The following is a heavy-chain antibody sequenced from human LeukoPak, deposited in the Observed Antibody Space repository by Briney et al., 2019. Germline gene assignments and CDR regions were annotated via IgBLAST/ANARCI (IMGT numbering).Heavy chain of an antibody. CDR2: INPSGGGT. D-gene: IGHD2-21*01. V-gene: IGHV1-46*01. CDR1: GYSFTSYY. Sequence: ASVKVSCKASGYSFTSYYMHWVRQAPGQGLEWMGIINPSGGGTTYAQKFQGRLTMTRDTSTGTVYMELSSLRSEDTAVYFCARGGSPIFYYYIDVWGKGTTVTISS. CDR3: ARGGSPIFYYYIDV. J-gene: IGHJ6*03.